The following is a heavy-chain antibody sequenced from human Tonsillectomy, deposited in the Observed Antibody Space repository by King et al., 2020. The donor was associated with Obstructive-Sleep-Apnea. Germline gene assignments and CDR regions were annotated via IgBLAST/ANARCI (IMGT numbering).Heavy chain of an antibody. J-gene: IGHJ4*02. V-gene: IGHV7-4-1*02. D-gene: IGHD2-8*02. CDR2: INTNTGNP. CDR1: GYTFSNYA. CDR3: ARELKPGGFDF. Sequence: VQLVESGSELKKPGASVKSSCKTSGYTFSNYAMMWVRQAPGQGLEWMGWINTNTGNPTYAQGFTGRFVLSLDTSVRTAYLQINNLKAEDTAMYFCARELKPGGFDFWGQGTLVTVSS.